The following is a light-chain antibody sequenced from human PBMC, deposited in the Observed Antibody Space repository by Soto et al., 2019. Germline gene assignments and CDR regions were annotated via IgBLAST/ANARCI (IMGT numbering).Light chain of an antibody. CDR2: GAS. CDR3: QQYGKSPLT. CDR1: QSVNSRY. J-gene: IGKJ4*01. Sequence: DIVLTQSPGTLSLSPGERATLSCRASQSVNSRYLAWYQQKPGQAPRLLIYGASSRATGIPNRYSGSGSGTDFTLTISTLEPEDFAVYYCQQYGKSPLTFGGGTKVDIK. V-gene: IGKV3-20*01.